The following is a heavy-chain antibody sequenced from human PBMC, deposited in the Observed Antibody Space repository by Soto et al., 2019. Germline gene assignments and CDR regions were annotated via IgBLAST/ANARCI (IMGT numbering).Heavy chain of an antibody. V-gene: IGHV3-23*01. CDR3: TKEPGGGTSMVASYFDY. Sequence: EVQLLESGGGLVQPGGSLRLSCAASGITFSSYALSWVRQAPGKGLEWVSGISGSGRNTHYADSVKGRFTISRDNSKNPLTLKMNCLRADDTAVYYCTKEPGGGTSMVASYFDYWGQGTLVTVSS. CDR2: ISGSGRNT. D-gene: IGHD3-10*01. CDR1: GITFSSYA. J-gene: IGHJ4*02.